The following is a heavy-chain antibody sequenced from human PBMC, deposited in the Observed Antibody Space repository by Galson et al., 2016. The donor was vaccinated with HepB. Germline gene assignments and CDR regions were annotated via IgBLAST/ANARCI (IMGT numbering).Heavy chain of an antibody. D-gene: IGHD1-26*01. CDR2: LHTSGAT. CDR1: GFPFSTYA. J-gene: IGHJ4*02. Sequence: SLRLSCAASGFPFSTYAMSWVRQAPGKGLEWVSGLHTSGATYYADSVRGRFTISRDNSKNTLYLQMSSLRAEDTAVYYCAIWEWGLPPCWGQGTLVTVSS. CDR3: AIWEWGLPPC. V-gene: IGHV3-23*01.